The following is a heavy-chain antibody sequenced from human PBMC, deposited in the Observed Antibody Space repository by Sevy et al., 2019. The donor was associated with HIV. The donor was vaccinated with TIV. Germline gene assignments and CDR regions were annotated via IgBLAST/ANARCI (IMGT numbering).Heavy chain of an antibody. CDR2: IWYNGGTE. Sequence: GGSLRLSCAASGFPFRSFSMHWVRQAPGKGLEWVAGIWYNGGTEHYADSVQGRFTISRDNSKNVLNLQMNSLRVGDTAIYYCARDSARVIVPTAGFDSWGQGALVTVPS. D-gene: IGHD1-1*01. CDR1: GFPFRSFS. CDR3: ARDSARVIVPTAGFDS. J-gene: IGHJ5*01. V-gene: IGHV3-33*01.